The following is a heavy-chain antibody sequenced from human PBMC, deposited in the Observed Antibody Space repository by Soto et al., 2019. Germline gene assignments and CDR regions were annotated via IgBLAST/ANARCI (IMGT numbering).Heavy chain of an antibody. CDR3: AKSSQQQLESFYYYYYMDV. Sequence: GGSLRLSCAASGFTFSSYGMHWVRQAPGKGLEWVAVISYDGSNKYYADSVKGRLTISRDNSKNTLYLQMNSLRAEDTAVYYCAKSSQQQLESFYYYYYMDVWGKGTTVTVSS. J-gene: IGHJ6*03. D-gene: IGHD6-13*01. CDR1: GFTFSSYG. CDR2: ISYDGSNK. V-gene: IGHV3-30*18.